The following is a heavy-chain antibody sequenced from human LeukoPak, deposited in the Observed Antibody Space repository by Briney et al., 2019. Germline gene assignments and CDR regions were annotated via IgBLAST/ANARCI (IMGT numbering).Heavy chain of an antibody. D-gene: IGHD3-10*01. CDR2: IYYSGST. CDR1: GGSVSSGSYY. CDR3: ARETGDYYGSGSYHNNWFDP. Sequence: SETLSLTCTVSGGSVSSGSYYWSWIRQPPGKGLEWIGYIYYSGSTNYNPSLKSRVTISVDTSKNQFPLKLSSVTAADTAVYYCARETGDYYGSGSYHNNWFDPWGQGTLVTVSS. V-gene: IGHV4-61*01. J-gene: IGHJ5*02.